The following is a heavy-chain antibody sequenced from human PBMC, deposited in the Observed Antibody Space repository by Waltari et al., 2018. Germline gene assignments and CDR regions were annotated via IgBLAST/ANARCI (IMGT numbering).Heavy chain of an antibody. D-gene: IGHD6-13*01. CDR1: GGSFSGSY. V-gene: IGHV4-34*01. J-gene: IGHJ4*02. CDR2: INHSGST. Sequence: QVQLQQWGAGLLKPSETLSLTCAVYGGSFSGSYWSWIRQPPGKGLEWIGEINHSGSTNYNPSLKSRVTISVDTSKNQFSLKLSSVTAADTAVYYCARRLVSIAAAGTSWGYWGQGTLVTVSS. CDR3: ARRLVSIAAAGTSWGY.